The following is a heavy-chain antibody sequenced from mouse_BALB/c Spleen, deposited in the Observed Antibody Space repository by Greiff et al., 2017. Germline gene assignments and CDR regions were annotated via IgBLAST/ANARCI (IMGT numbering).Heavy chain of an antibody. J-gene: IGHJ4*01. CDR2: IDPENGNT. D-gene: IGHD2-2*01. CDR3: ASHYYGYDGAMDY. V-gene: IGHV14-1*02. CDR1: GFNIKDYY. Sequence: EVQLQQSGAELVRPGALVKLSCKASGFNIKDYYMHWVKQRPEQGLEWIGWIDPENGNTIYDPKFQGKASITADTSSNTAYLQLSSLTSEDTAVYYCASHYYGYDGAMDYWGQGTSVTVSS.